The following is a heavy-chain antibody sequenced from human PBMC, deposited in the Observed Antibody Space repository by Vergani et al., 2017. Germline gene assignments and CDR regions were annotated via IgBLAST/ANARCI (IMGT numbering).Heavy chain of an antibody. CDR3: ARVGGYQLLRFDP. J-gene: IGHJ5*02. CDR2: INHSGST. CDR1: GGSFSGYY. V-gene: IGHV4-34*09. Sequence: QVQLQESGPGLVKPSQTLSLTCTVSGGSFSGYYWSWIRQPPGKGLEWIGEINHSGSTNYNPSLKSRVTISVDTSKNQFSLKLSSVTAADTAVYYCARVGGYQLLRFDPWGQGTLVTVSS. D-gene: IGHD2-2*01.